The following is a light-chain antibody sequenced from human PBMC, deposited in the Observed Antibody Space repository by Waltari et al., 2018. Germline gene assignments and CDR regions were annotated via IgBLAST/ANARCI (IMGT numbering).Light chain of an antibody. CDR3: QQYGGSPAYT. CDR1: QSVSSSY. J-gene: IGKJ2*01. CDR2: GAS. Sequence: VLTQSPGTLSLSPGERATLSCRASQSVSSSYLAWYQQKPGQAPRVLIYGASIRATGIPDRFSGSGSGTDFTLTISRLEPEDFALYFCQQYGGSPAYTFGQGTKLEI. V-gene: IGKV3-20*01.